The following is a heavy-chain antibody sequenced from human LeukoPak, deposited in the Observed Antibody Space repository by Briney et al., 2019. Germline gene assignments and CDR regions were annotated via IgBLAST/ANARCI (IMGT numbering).Heavy chain of an antibody. CDR3: ARAGGFGDYYDSSGYYFSPFDY. CDR2: INHSGST. J-gene: IGHJ4*02. V-gene: IGHV4-34*01. CDR1: GGSFSGYY. D-gene: IGHD3-22*01. Sequence: PSETLSLTCAVYGGSFSGYYWSWIRQPPGKGLEWIGEINHSGSTNYNPSLKSRVTISVDTSKNRFSLKLSSVTAAGTAVYYCARAGGFGDYYDSSGYYFSPFDYWGQGTLVTVSS.